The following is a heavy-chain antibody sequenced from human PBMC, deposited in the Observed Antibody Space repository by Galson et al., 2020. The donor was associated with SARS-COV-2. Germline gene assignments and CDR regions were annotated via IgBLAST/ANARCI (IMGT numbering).Heavy chain of an antibody. CDR3: ARGTRDITMIVVVMTAVSCHFDL. CDR1: GGSFSDYY. V-gene: IGHV4-34*01. D-gene: IGHD3-22*01. CDR2: INHRGST. J-gene: IGHJ4*02. Sequence: SQASETLSLTCAVYGGSFSDYYWSWIRQPPGRGLEWIGEINHRGSTSYNPSLESSVRISLDAPKKQLSLRMSSVTAADSGLYYCARGTRDITMIVVVMTAVSCHFDLWGQGSLVTVSS.